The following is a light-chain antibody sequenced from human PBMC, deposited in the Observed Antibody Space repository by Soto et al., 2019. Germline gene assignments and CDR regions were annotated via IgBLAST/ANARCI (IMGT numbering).Light chain of an antibody. CDR3: QQRCIAPPA. CDR1: QRVSRY. V-gene: IGKV3-11*01. CDR2: DTS. J-gene: IGKJ4*01. Sequence: EIGLTQSPATLSLSPGDRATLSCRASQRVSRYLAWYQQKPGQAPRLLIHDTSTRATGGPDPFCVSGSGTEFTLTISSLEPEDSPIYYCQQRCIAPPAFRGGTQVEIK.